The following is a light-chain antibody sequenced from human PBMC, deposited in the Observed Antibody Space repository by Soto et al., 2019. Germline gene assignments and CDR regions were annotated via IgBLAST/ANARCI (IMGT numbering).Light chain of an antibody. Sequence: AIQLTQSPSSLSASVGDRVTITCRASQGISSALAWYQQKPGKAPKLLIYDVSSLESGVPSRFSGSGSGTDFTLTISSLQPEDFAAYYCQQVNSYPPLTFGQGTRLEIK. CDR2: DVS. CDR1: QGISSA. V-gene: IGKV1-13*02. J-gene: IGKJ5*01. CDR3: QQVNSYPPLT.